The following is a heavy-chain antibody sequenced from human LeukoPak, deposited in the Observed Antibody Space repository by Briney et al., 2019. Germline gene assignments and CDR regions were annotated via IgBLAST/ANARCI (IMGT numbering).Heavy chain of an antibody. J-gene: IGHJ3*01. CDR2: ISGSGGST. V-gene: IGHV3-23*01. CDR1: GFTFSRYA. Sequence: GGSLRLSCEASGFTFSRYAVSWVRQAPGKGLEWVAGISGSGGSTYYAESVKGRFTISRDNTKNTLYVQTNSLRAEGTAVYYCAKPQNTTDALDVWGQGTMVTVSS. D-gene: IGHD1-14*01. CDR3: AKPQNTTDALDV.